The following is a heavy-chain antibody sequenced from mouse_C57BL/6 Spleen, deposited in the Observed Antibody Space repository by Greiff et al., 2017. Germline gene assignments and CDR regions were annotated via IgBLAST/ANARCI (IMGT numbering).Heavy chain of an antibody. Sequence: DVKLQESGPGMVKPSQSLSLTCTVTGYSITSGYDWHWIRHFPGNKLEWMGYISYSGSTNYNPSLKSRISITHDTSKNHFFLKLNSVTTEDTATYYCARRGIYYGNYDWYFDVWGTGTTVTVSS. V-gene: IGHV3-1*01. D-gene: IGHD2-1*01. CDR3: ARRGIYYGNYDWYFDV. CDR1: GYSITSGYD. CDR2: ISYSGST. J-gene: IGHJ1*03.